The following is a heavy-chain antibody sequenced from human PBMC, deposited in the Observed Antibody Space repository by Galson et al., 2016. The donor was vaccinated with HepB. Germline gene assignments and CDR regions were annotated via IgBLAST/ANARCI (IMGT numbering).Heavy chain of an antibody. J-gene: IGHJ4*01. CDR1: AFSFNSYS. V-gene: IGHV3-48*02. CDR2: ISSTRTIT. Sequence: SLRLSCAASAFSFNSYSMNWVRQAPGKGLEWISYISSTRTITYYADSVKGRFTISRDNAKNSLYLQMDSLRDDDTAVYYCARKSPFGPFDYWGHGTLVSVSS. CDR3: ARKSPFGPFDY. D-gene: IGHD2/OR15-2a*01.